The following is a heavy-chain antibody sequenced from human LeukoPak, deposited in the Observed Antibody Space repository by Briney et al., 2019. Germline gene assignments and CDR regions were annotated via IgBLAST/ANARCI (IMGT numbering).Heavy chain of an antibody. Sequence: SETLSLTCTVSGDSISSSSYYWGWLRQPPGKGLEWIVSIPYSGSTYYNPSLKSRVTISVDTTKHQYSLRLSSVTAADTAVYYCARCKDYYVSGSYYKTFDYWGQATLVTVSS. D-gene: IGHD3-10*01. J-gene: IGHJ4*02. CDR3: ARCKDYYVSGSYYKTFDY. CDR1: GDSISSSSYY. CDR2: IPYSGST. V-gene: IGHV4-39*07.